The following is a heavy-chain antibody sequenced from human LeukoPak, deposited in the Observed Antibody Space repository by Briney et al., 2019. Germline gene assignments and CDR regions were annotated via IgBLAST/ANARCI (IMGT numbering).Heavy chain of an antibody. J-gene: IGHJ4*02. D-gene: IGHD3-9*01. CDR2: ISTYNGHT. CDR3: ARKMSGYYNVDY. CDR1: GYTFTSYG. Sequence: ASVKVSCKASGYTFTSYGISWVRQAPGQGLEWMGWISTYNGHTNYAHKVQGRVTMTTDTSTSTACMELRSLRSDDTAVYYCARKMSGYYNVDYWGQGTLVTVSS. V-gene: IGHV1-18*01.